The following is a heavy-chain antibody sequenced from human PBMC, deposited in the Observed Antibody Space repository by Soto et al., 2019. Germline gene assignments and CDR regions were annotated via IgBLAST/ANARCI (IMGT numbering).Heavy chain of an antibody. J-gene: IGHJ4*02. Sequence: SQTHSLTYTLPGDYISRSHYSSCCISQPPGKGLEWIGYIYYSGSTYYNPSLKSRVTISVDTSKNQFSLKLSSVTAAVTAVYYCASLGSVGHFDYWGRGTLVTVFS. V-gene: IGHV4-30-4*01. CDR2: IYYSGST. CDR1: GDYISRSHYS. CDR3: ASLGSVGHFDY. D-gene: IGHD2-15*01.